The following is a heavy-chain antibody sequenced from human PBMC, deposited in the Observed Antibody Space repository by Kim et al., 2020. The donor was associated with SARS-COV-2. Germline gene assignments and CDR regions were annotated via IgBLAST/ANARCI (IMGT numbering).Heavy chain of an antibody. Sequence: GGSLRLSCAASGFTFGSYGMHWVRQAPGKGLEWVAVIWYDGSNKYYADSVKGRFTISRDNSKNTLYLQMNSLRAEDTAVYYCARDISEGAKYSSSWYLQVDGMDVWGQGTTVTVSS. CDR2: IWYDGSNK. J-gene: IGHJ6*02. D-gene: IGHD6-13*01. V-gene: IGHV3-33*01. CDR1: GFTFGSYG. CDR3: ARDISEGAKYSSSWYLQVDGMDV.